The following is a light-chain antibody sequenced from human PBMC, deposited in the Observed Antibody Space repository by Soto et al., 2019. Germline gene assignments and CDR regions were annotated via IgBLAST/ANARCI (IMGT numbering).Light chain of an antibody. J-gene: IGKJ1*01. CDR1: QDIGNN. V-gene: IGKV1-17*01. CDR2: AAS. CDR3: QQFRT. Sequence: DIQMTQSPSSLSASVGDGVTITCRASQDIGNNLGWYQQKPGNAPRRLIYAASSLQSGVPSRFSGSGSGTDFTLTISSLQPEDFATYYCQQFRTFGQGTKVDIK.